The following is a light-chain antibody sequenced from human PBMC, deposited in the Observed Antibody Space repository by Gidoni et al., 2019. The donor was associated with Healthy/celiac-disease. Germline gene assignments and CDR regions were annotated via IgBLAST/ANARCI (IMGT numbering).Light chain of an antibody. J-gene: IGLJ2*01. CDR3: QAWDSSIVV. CDR2: QDS. V-gene: IGLV3-1*01. Sequence: SYELTQPPSVSVSPGQTARITCSGDKLGDKYACWYQQKPGQSPVLGIYQDSKRPSGIPERFSGSNSGNTATLTISGTQAMDEADYYCQAWDSSIVVFGGGTKLTVL. CDR1: KLGDKY.